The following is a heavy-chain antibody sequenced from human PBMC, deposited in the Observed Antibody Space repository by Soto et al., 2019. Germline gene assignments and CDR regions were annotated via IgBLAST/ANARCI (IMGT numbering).Heavy chain of an antibody. Sequence: EVQLSESGADLVQPGGSLRLSGVASGTTFGSRAMSWVRQTPGEGLEWVSTITDTGGDSKYADSVRGRFTISRDNSKKALYLQMSSLRAEDSAVYYFARGSKGSYPGGRVFELWGRGTLVTVSS. J-gene: IGHJ4*02. V-gene: IGHV3-23*01. D-gene: IGHD3-3*01. CDR1: GTTFGSRA. CDR2: ITDTGGDS. CDR3: ARGSKGSYPGGRVFEL.